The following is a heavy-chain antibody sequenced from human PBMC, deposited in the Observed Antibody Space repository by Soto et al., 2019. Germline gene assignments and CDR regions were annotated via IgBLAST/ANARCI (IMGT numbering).Heavy chain of an antibody. D-gene: IGHD2-2*01. V-gene: IGHV3-23*01. Sequence: GGSGRLSCAASGFTFSSYAMSWVRQAPGKGLEWVSAISGSGGSTYYADSVKGRFTISRDNSKNTLYLQMNSLRAEDTAVYYCAKDFDVVPAPMDVWGKGTTVTVSS. CDR3: AKDFDVVPAPMDV. CDR1: GFTFSSYA. CDR2: ISGSGGST. J-gene: IGHJ6*03.